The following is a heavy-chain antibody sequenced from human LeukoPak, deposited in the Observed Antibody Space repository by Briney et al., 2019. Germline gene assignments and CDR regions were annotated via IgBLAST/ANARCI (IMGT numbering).Heavy chain of an antibody. J-gene: IGHJ1*01. D-gene: IGHD4-23*01. CDR2: ISPNSGAT. V-gene: IGHV1-2*02. CDR1: GYIFTNYY. CDR3: ARESTSVTVYFQH. Sequence: GASVKVSCRASGYIFTNYYIYWVRQAPGQGLEWMGWISPNSGATNFAQKFQGRVTLTRDTSLTTAYMELRGLRFDDTALYFCARESTSVTVYFQHWGQGTLVTVSS.